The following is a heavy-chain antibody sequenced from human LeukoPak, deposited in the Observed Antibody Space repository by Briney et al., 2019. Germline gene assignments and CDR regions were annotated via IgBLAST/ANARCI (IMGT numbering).Heavy chain of an antibody. CDR1: GGSFSAYY. D-gene: IGHD6-19*01. CDR2: INHSGNS. J-gene: IGHJ5*02. V-gene: IGHV4-34*01. Sequence: SETLSLTCAVYGGSFSAYYWSWIRQPPGKGLEWIGEINHSGNSNYNPSLKSRVTISVDTSKNQFSLKLSSVTAADTAVYYCARHVRKRGIAVAGTPGWFDPWGQGTLVTVSS. CDR3: ARHVRKRGIAVAGTPGWFDP.